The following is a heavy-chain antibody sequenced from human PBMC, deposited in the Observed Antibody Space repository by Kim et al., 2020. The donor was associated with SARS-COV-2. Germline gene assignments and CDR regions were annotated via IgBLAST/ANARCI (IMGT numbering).Heavy chain of an antibody. D-gene: IGHD3-22*01. CDR3: ARDWALYYYDSSGSPTCDY. CDR1: GYTFTSYG. V-gene: IGHV1-18*01. Sequence: ASVKVSCKASGYTFTSYGISWVRQAPGQGLEWMGWISAYNGNTNYAQKLQGRVTMTTDTSTSTAYMELRSLRSDDTAVYYCARDWALYYYDSSGSPTCDYWGQGTLVTVSS. J-gene: IGHJ4*02. CDR2: ISAYNGNT.